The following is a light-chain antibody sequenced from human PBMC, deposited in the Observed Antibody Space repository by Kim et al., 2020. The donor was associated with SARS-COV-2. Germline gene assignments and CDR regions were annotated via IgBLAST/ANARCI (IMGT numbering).Light chain of an antibody. CDR2: ETS. J-gene: IGLJ3*02. CDR3: SSYAGKNDVV. V-gene: IGLV2-8*01. Sequence: GRVVTISRKRNSNIVGTHNSRSWYQHPPANAHKLIIVETSRPPAGPPDRFSGSKSGNASSPTVSGLQAEDEDDYYCSSYAGKNDVVFGGGTQLTVL. CDR1: SNIVGTHNS.